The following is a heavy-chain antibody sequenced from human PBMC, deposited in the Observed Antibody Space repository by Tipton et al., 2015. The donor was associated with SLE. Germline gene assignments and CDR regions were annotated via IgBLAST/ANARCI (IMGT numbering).Heavy chain of an antibody. CDR1: GGSISSRLYY. Sequence: TLSLTCTVSGGSISSRLYYWGWIRQPPGKGLEWIGSIYDSGSTYHNPSLKSRVTMSVDTSKNQLSLKLTSVTAADTAVDYCARQNDFQYWGQGTLVTVSS. J-gene: IGHJ1*01. CDR3: ARQNDFQY. V-gene: IGHV4-39*01. CDR2: IYDSGST.